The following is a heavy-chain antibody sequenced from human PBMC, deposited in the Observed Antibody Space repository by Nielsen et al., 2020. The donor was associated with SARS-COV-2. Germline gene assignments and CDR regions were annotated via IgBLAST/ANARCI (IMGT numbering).Heavy chain of an antibody. V-gene: IGHV3-23*03. CDR2: IYSGGSST. CDR3: ARDLPVALDGMDV. D-gene: IGHD5-12*01. J-gene: IGHJ6*02. Sequence: GESLKISCAASGFTFSSYAMSWVRQAPGKGLEWVSVIYSGGSSTYYADSVKGRFTISRDNSKNTLYLQMNSLRAEDTAVYYCARDLPVALDGMDVWGQGTTVTVSS. CDR1: GFTFSSYA.